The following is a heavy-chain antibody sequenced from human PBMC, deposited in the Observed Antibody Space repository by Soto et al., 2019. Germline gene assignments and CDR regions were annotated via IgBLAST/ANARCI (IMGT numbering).Heavy chain of an antibody. CDR3: TKDDSGGSGY. Sequence: GSLRLSCAASGFTFSNAWMSWVRQAPGKGLEWVGRIKSKTDGGTTDFAAPVKGRFTISRDDSKNTLYLQMNSLKTEDTAVYYCTKDDSGGSGYWGQGTLVTVSS. J-gene: IGHJ4*02. CDR1: GFTFSNAW. CDR2: IKSKTDGGTT. D-gene: IGHD3-10*01. V-gene: IGHV3-15*01.